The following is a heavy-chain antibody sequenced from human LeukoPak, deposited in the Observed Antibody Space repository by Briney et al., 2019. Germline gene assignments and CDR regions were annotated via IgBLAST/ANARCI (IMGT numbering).Heavy chain of an antibody. D-gene: IGHD3-10*01. CDR2: MNPDSGDT. J-gene: IGHJ4*02. CDR1: GYTFTNYD. CDR3: ARGGFGSGSYFDH. V-gene: IGHV1-8*03. Sequence: ASVKVSCKVSGYTFTNYDINWVRQAPGQGLEWMGWMNPDSGDTGYAQSFQGRITFTRDTSISTAYMELSSLISENTAVYFCARGGFGSGSYFDHWGQGTLVTVSS.